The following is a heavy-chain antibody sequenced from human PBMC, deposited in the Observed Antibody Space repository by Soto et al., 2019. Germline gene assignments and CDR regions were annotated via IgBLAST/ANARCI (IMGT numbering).Heavy chain of an antibody. V-gene: IGHV3-7*05. D-gene: IGHD1-26*01. J-gene: IGHJ3*02. CDR3: ARLTSGSYFVYAFDI. CDR1: GFTFSSYW. CDR2: IKQDGSEK. Sequence: GGSLRLSCAASGFTFSSYWMSWVRQAPGKGLEWVANIKQDGSEKYYVDSVKGRFTISRDNAKNSLYLQMNSLRAEDTAVYYCARLTSGSYFVYAFDIWGQGTMVTISS.